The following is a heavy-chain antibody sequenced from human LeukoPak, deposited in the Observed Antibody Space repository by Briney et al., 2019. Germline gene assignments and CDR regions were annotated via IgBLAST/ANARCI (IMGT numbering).Heavy chain of an antibody. V-gene: IGHV4-4*02. CDR1: GGSISSSNW. Sequence: SETLSLTCAVSGGSISSSNWWSWVRQPPGKGLEWSGEIYHSGSTNYNPSLKSRVTISVDKSKNQFSLKLSSVPAADTAVYYCAIDYGDYAKSFQHWGQGTPVTVSS. D-gene: IGHD4-17*01. J-gene: IGHJ1*01. CDR3: AIDYGDYAKSFQH. CDR2: IYHSGST.